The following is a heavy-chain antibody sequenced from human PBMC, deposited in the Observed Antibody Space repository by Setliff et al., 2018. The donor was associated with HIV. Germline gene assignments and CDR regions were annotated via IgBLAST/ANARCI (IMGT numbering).Heavy chain of an antibody. CDR2: INHSGST. CDR3: ARGNPLRWNAFAFDI. Sequence: ASETLSLTCAVSGGSISSSNWWTWVRQPPGKGLEWIGKINHSGSTKYNPSLKSRATISVDASKNRFSLKLRSVTAADTAVYYCARGNPLRWNAFAFDIWGQGTMVTVSS. CDR1: GGSISSSNW. D-gene: IGHD3-16*01. J-gene: IGHJ3*02. V-gene: IGHV4-4*02.